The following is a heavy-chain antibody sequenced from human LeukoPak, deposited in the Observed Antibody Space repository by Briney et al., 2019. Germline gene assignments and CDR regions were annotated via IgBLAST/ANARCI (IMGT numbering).Heavy chain of an antibody. V-gene: IGHV4-59*01. CDR1: GGSISSYY. CDR3: ARAPITIFDYGMDV. Sequence: SETLSLACAVSGGSISSYYWIWIRQPPGKGLEWIGYIYYSGSTNYNPSLKSRVTISVDTSKNQFSLKLSSVTAADTAVYYCARAPITIFDYGMDVWGQGTTVTVSS. CDR2: IYYSGST. J-gene: IGHJ6*02. D-gene: IGHD3-3*01.